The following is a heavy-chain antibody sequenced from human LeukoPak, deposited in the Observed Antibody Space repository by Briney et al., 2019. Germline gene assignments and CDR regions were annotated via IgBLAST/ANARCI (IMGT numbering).Heavy chain of an antibody. Sequence: PGGSLRLSCAASGFTFSAYSMNWVRQAPGKGLDWVSYISSRSFTIYYADSVKGRFTISRDNSKNTLYLQMNSLRAEDTAVYYCAKGAYDSSGYPSGWGQGTLVTASS. J-gene: IGHJ4*02. CDR3: AKGAYDSSGYPSG. CDR2: ISSRSFTI. D-gene: IGHD3-22*01. V-gene: IGHV3-48*01. CDR1: GFTFSAYS.